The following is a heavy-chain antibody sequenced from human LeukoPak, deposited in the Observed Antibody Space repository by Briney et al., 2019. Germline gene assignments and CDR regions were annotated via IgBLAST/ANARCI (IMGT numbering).Heavy chain of an antibody. D-gene: IGHD1-1*01. Sequence: GASVKVSCKASGYTFTSYYMHWVRQAPGQGLEWMGIINPSGGSTSYAQKFQGRVTITRNTSISTAYMELSSLRSEDTAVYYCARATMGNDGAAGHSPWFDPWGQGTLVTVSS. CDR3: ARATMGNDGAAGHSPWFDP. CDR2: INPSGGST. J-gene: IGHJ5*02. CDR1: GYTFTSYY. V-gene: IGHV1-46*01.